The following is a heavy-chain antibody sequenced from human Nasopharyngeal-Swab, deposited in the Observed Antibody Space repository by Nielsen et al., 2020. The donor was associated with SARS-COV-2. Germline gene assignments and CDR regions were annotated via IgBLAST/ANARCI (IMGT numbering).Heavy chain of an antibody. CDR3: ARQKRSSSWRYNWFDP. D-gene: IGHD6-13*01. CDR1: GFTFSSYA. V-gene: IGHV3-30*04. CDR2: ISYDARDK. J-gene: IGHJ5*02. Sequence: GESLKISCAASGFTFSSYAMHWVRQAPAKGLEWVTVISYDARDKYYADSVKGRFTISRDNSKNTLYLQMNSLRAEDTAVYYCARQKRSSSWRYNWFDPWGQGTLVTVSS.